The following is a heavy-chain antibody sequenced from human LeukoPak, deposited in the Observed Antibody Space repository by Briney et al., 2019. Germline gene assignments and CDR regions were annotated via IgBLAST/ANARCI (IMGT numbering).Heavy chain of an antibody. CDR2: ISPNNGNT. CDR3: ARVRDSDNWWGAFDI. J-gene: IGHJ3*02. Sequence: ASVNVSCKAFGYTFGTSSISWMRQAPGQRLEWMGWISPNNGNTQYAQGVQGRVTMTTDTSRSTAYMELRSLRSDDTAVYYCARVRDSDNWWGAFDIWGQGTMVTVSS. V-gene: IGHV1-18*01. CDR1: GYTFGTSS. D-gene: IGHD1-1*01.